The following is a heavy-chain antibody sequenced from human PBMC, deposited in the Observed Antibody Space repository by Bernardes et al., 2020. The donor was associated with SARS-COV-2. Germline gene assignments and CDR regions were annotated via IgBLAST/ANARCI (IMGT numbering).Heavy chain of an antibody. Sequence: SETLSLTCTVSGGSISSSSYYWGWTRQPPGKGLEWIGSIYYSGSTYYNPSLKSRVTISVDTSKNQFSLKLSSVTAADTAVYYCARRVDGYNPSPYYFDYWGQGTLVTVSS. J-gene: IGHJ4*02. CDR1: GGSISSSSYY. CDR3: ARRVDGYNPSPYYFDY. D-gene: IGHD5-12*01. CDR2: IYYSGST. V-gene: IGHV4-39*01.